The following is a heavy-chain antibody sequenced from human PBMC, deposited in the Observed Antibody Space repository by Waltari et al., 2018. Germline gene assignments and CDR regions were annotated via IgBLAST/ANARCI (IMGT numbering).Heavy chain of an antibody. Sequence: QVQLWESGPGLVKPSETLSLTCTVLGCSTCGYYLSWFRTPPGKELEWTGYISYRGSTNYNPALKSRGTIAGGKTKNQFSQKLRTVTAADTAVEYCGRDYDSWTGVGAFDIWGQGTMVTVSS. D-gene: IGHD3-9*01. CDR1: GCSTCGYY. CDR2: ISYRGST. V-gene: IGHV4-59*01. CDR3: GRDYDSWTGVGAFDI. J-gene: IGHJ3*02.